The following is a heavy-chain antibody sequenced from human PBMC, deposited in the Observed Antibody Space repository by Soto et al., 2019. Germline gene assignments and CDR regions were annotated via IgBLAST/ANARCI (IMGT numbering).Heavy chain of an antibody. Sequence: SVKVSCKASGGTFSSYAISWVRQAPGQGLEWMGGIIPIFGTANYAQKFQGRVTITADKSTSTAYVELSSLRSEDTAVYYCARDVSGYHYDYWGQGTLVTVSS. J-gene: IGHJ4*02. CDR3: ARDVSGYHYDY. CDR2: IIPIFGTA. V-gene: IGHV1-69*06. CDR1: GGTFSSYA. D-gene: IGHD3-22*01.